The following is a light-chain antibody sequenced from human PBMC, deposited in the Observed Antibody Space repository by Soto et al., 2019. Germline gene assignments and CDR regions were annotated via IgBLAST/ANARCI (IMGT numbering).Light chain of an antibody. CDR2: LGS. CDR1: QRLLHSNDYNY. Sequence: DIVMTPSPLSLPVTPGEPASISCRFSQRLLHSNDYNYLDWYLQQPGQSPQLLISLGSNRASGVPDRLSGTESRTNCTLKTRTVEAEDVGFYRCMLALPPPLFTFGPGKKVAIK. J-gene: IGKJ3*01. V-gene: IGKV2-28*01. CDR3: MLALPPPLFT.